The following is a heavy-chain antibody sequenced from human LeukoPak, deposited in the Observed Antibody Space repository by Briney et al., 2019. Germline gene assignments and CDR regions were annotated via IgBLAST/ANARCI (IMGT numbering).Heavy chain of an antibody. J-gene: IGHJ4*02. V-gene: IGHV3-30*02. CDR2: IRYDGSNK. CDR1: GFTFSSYG. CDR3: AKGLQGSSWYFDY. D-gene: IGHD6-13*01. Sequence: GGSLRLSCAASGFTFSSYGMHWVRQAPGKGLEWVAFIRYDGSNKYHADSVKGRFTISRDISKNTLYLQMNSLRAEDTAVYYCAKGLQGSSWYFDYWGQGTLVTVSS.